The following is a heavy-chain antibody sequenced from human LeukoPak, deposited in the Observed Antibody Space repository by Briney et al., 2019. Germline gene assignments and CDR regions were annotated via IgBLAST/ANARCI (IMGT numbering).Heavy chain of an antibody. CDR2: IKSKRDGETT. CDR1: GFNFQYAW. V-gene: IGHV3-15*01. CDR3: TYLVGSPTY. J-gene: IGHJ4*02. D-gene: IGHD4-23*01. Sequence: RSGGSLRLSCSGSGFNFQYAWMTWVRQAPGKGLEWVGRIKSKRDGETTDYAALVKSRFSISRDDSKNTVYLQMNSLRTEDTAVYYCTYLVGSPTYCSQGTLVAVSS.